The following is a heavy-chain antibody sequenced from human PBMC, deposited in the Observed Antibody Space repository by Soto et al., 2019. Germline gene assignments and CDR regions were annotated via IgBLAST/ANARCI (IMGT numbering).Heavy chain of an antibody. CDR2: ISGSGGNT. J-gene: IGHJ6*03. D-gene: IGHD6-13*01. CDR3: AKAAAAGYYYYYYMDV. V-gene: IGHV3-23*01. CDR1: GFTFSSYA. Sequence: GGSLRLSCAASGFTFSSYAMSWVRQAPGKGLEWVSAISGSGGNTYYADSVKGRFTISRDNSKNTLYLQMNSLRAEDTAVYYCAKAAAAGYYYYYYMDVWGQGTTVTVSS.